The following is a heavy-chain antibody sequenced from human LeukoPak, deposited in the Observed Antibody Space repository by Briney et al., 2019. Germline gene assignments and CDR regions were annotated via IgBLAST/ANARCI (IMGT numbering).Heavy chain of an antibody. CDR1: GGSISSSDSY. CDR3: ARHPPRDCSSRSSYKRWFDP. Sequence: SETLSLTCTVSGGSISSSDSYWGWIRQPPGKGLEWIGSMYYSGSTYYNPSLKSRVTISVDTSKNQFSLKLNSVTAADTAVYYCARHPPRDCSSRSSYKRWFDPWGQGTLVTVSS. J-gene: IGHJ5*02. V-gene: IGHV4-39*01. D-gene: IGHD2-2*02. CDR2: MYYSGST.